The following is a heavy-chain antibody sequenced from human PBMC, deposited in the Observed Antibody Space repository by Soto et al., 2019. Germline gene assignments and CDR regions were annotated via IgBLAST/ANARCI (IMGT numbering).Heavy chain of an antibody. Sequence: QITLKESGPSPVKPTQTLTVTCAFSGFSLSNSGVGVAWIRQPPGKALEWLALIYGDNDKRYSPSLKTRLTIPKDTSKNQVVLTMTNMDPVDTATYYCAHYTRHDYGDYDPGTSHVFDSWGQGTLVTVSS. CDR2: IYGDNDK. CDR3: AHYTRHDYGDYDPGTSHVFDS. V-gene: IGHV2-5*02. D-gene: IGHD4-17*01. J-gene: IGHJ4*02. CDR1: GFSLSNSGVG.